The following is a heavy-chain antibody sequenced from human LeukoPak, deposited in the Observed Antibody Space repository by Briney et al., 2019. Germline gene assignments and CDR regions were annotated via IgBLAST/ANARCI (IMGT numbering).Heavy chain of an antibody. CDR2: ISWSSGII. CDR1: GFIFDDHG. Sequence: GGSLRLSCAASGFIFDDHGMHWVRQAPGKGLEWVSGISWSSGIIGYADSVKGRFTISRDNSKNTLYVQMNSLRAEDTAVYYCARDTIWFGEPTPTWFDPRGQGTRVTVSS. J-gene: IGHJ5*02. V-gene: IGHV3-9*01. CDR3: ARDTIWFGEPTPTWFDP. D-gene: IGHD3-10*01.